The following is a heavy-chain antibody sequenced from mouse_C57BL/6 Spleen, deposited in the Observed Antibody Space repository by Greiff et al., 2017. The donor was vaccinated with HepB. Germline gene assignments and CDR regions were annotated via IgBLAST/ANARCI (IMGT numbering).Heavy chain of an antibody. CDR1: GYTFTDYY. J-gene: IGHJ2*01. V-gene: IGHV1-19*01. CDR2: INPYNGGT. D-gene: IGHD4-1*01. Sequence: VQLKQSGPVLVKPGASVKMSCKASGYTFTDYYMNWVKQSHGKSLEWIGVINPYNGGTSYNQKFKGKATLTVVKSSSTAYMELNSLTSEDSAVYYCARWDAFDYWGQGTTLTVSS. CDR3: ARWDAFDY.